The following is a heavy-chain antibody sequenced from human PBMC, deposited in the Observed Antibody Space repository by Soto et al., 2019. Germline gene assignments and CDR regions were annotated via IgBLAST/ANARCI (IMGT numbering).Heavy chain of an antibody. CDR1: GFTFRTYA. CDR2: ISGEGDST. V-gene: IGHV3-23*01. CDR3: ARAQCYYSYCFYDY. J-gene: IGHJ4*02. D-gene: IGHD4-4*01. Sequence: EVHLLESGGGLVQPGGSLRLSCAASGFTFRTYAMSWVRQAPGKGLEWVSVISGEGDSTYYAHSVKVRFSCSGDNSNNTLFLQINCLIAEDTAIYYFARAQCYYSYCFYDYWGQGTLVTVSS.